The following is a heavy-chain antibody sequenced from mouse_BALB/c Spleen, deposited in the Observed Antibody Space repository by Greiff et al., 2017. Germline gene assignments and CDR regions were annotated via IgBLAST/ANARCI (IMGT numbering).Heavy chain of an antibody. CDR3: ARDAYYYAFAY. J-gene: IGHJ3*01. Sequence: EVKVVESGGGLVQPGGSLRLSCATSGFTFSDFYMEWVRQPPGKRLEWIAASRNKANDYTTEYSASVKGRFIVSRDTSQSILYLQMNALRAEDTAIYYCARDAYYYAFAYWGQGTLVTVSA. CDR2: SRNKANDYTT. CDR1: GFTFSDFY. V-gene: IGHV7-1*02. D-gene: IGHD1-1*01.